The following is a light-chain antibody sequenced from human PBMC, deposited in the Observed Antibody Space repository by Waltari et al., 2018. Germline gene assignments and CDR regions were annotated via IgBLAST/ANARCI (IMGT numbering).Light chain of an antibody. J-gene: IGKJ4*01. CDR3: QQYYSTPLT. Sequence: DFVMTQSPDSLAVSLGERATINCKSSQSVLYSSNNKNYLAWYQQKPGQPPKPLIPWASTRESGVPDRFSGSGSGTDVTLTISSLQAEDVAVYYCQQYYSTPLTFGGGTKVEIK. CDR1: QSVLYSSNNKNY. V-gene: IGKV4-1*01. CDR2: WAS.